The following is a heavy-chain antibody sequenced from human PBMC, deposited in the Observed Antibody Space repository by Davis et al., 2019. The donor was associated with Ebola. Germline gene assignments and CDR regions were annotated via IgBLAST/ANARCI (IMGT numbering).Heavy chain of an antibody. Sequence: SVKVSCKASGGTFSSYAISWVRQAPGQGLEWMGGIIPIFGTANYAQKFQGRVTMTRDTSTSTVYMELSSLRSEDTAVYYCARRLYCGGGSCYEYYYGMDVWGQGTTVTVSS. CDR1: GGTFSSYA. V-gene: IGHV1-69*05. CDR2: IIPIFGTA. CDR3: ARRLYCGGGSCYEYYYGMDV. J-gene: IGHJ6*02. D-gene: IGHD2-15*01.